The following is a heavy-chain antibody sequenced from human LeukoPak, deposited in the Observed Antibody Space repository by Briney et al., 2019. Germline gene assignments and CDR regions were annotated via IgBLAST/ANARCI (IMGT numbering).Heavy chain of an antibody. V-gene: IGHV3-21*01. J-gene: IGHJ4*02. D-gene: IGHD5-24*01. CDR1: GFTFSSYS. CDR3: AREELSRDGYNLGY. Sequence: GGSLRLSCAASGFTFSSYSMNWVRQAPGKGLEWVSSISSSSSYIYYADSVKGRFTISRDNAKNSLYLQINSLRAEDTAVYYCAREELSRDGYNLGYWGRGTLVTVSS. CDR2: ISSSSSYI.